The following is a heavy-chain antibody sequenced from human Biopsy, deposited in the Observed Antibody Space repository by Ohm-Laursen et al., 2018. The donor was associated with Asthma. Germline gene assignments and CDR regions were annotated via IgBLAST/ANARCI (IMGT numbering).Heavy chain of an antibody. V-gene: IGHV1-69*13. CDR2: INSVFGTT. CDR1: GGTFNTYV. J-gene: IGHJ4*02. Sequence: VKISCKSLGGTFNTYVIGWVRQAPGQGLEWIGGINSVFGTTTYPQKFQDRVTITADDSTSTVYMELSSLRSEDTAVYYCARKTGSCISRTCYSLDFWGQGTLVTVSS. CDR3: ARKTGSCISRTCYSLDF. D-gene: IGHD2-2*01.